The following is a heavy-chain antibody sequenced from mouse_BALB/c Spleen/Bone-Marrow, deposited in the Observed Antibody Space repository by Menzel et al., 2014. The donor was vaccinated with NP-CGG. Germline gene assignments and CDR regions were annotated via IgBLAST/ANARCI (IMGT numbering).Heavy chain of an antibody. D-gene: IGHD3-1*01. V-gene: IGHV3-2*02. CDR3: ARGGARATGWLAY. J-gene: IGHJ3*01. CDR1: GYSITSDYA. CDR2: ISYSGST. Sequence: EVKLVESGPGLVKPSQSLSLTCTVTGYSITSDYAWNWIRQFPGNKLEWMGYISYSGSTSYNPSLKSRISITRDTSKNQFFLQLNSVTTEVTATYYCARGGARATGWLAYWGQGTLVTVSA.